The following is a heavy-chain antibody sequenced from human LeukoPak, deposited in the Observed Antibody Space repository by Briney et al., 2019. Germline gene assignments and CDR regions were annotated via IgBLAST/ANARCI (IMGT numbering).Heavy chain of an antibody. D-gene: IGHD1-26*01. Sequence: GGSLRLSCAASGFTLNNYAMSWVRQAPGKGLEWVTSIRSDASKAYYADSVKGRLTTSRDNSKNTPYLQINSLAAEDTALYYCARDWESEAGAIDYWGQGTLVTVSS. V-gene: IGHV3-23*01. CDR1: GFTLNNYA. CDR2: IRSDASKA. CDR3: ARDWESEAGAIDY. J-gene: IGHJ4*02.